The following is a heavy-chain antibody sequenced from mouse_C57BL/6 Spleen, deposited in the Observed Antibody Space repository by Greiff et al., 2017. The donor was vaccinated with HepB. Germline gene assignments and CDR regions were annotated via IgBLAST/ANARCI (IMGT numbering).Heavy chain of an antibody. V-gene: IGHV5-17*01. Sequence: EVQLVESGGGLVKPGGSLKLSCAASGFTFSDYGMHWDRQAPEKGLEWVAYISSGSSTIYYADTVKGRFTISRDNAKNTLFLQMTSLRSEDTAMYYCAREYDYQYYFDYWGQGTTLTVSS. CDR2: ISSGSSTI. CDR1: GFTFSDYG. D-gene: IGHD2-4*01. J-gene: IGHJ2*01. CDR3: AREYDYQYYFDY.